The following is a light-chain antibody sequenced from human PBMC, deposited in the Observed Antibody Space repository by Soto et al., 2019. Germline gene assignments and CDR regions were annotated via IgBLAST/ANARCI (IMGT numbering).Light chain of an antibody. CDR1: SSDIGSYNF. Sequence: QSVLTQPGSVSGSPGQSITISCTGTSSDIGSYNFFAWYQKHVGKAPKLMTYEGSKRPSGVSDRFSASKSSNTAYRTISGLQAEDEADYYCYSRAGDHVVCGGGTKPTVL. CDR3: YSRAGDHVV. V-gene: IGLV2-23*01. J-gene: IGLJ2*01. CDR2: EGS.